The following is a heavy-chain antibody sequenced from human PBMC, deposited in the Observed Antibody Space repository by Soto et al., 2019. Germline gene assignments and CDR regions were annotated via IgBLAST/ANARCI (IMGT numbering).Heavy chain of an antibody. D-gene: IGHD3-3*01. V-gene: IGHV3-21*01. CDR2: ISRSNRYI. CDR3: ARVYYDFWRAPLDV. CDR1: GFSFSSYS. Sequence: GGSLRLSCAASGFSFSSYSMNWVRQAPGKGLEWVSSISRSNRYIYYANSVKGRYTTTRDNAKNSLYLQMNSLRAEDTAVYYCARVYYDFWRAPLDVWGQGTTVTVSS. J-gene: IGHJ6*02.